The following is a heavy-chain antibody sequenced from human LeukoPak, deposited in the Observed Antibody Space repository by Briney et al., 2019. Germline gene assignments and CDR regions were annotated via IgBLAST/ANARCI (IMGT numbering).Heavy chain of an antibody. V-gene: IGHV3-21*01. Sequence: GVLRFSCAASGFTFSSYSMNWVRQAPGKGLEWVSSISSSSSYIYYADSVKGRFTISRDNAKNSLYLQMNSLRAEDTAVYYCARVGGDYGGYWGQGTLVTVSS. D-gene: IGHD4-17*01. CDR3: ARVGGDYGGY. CDR1: GFTFSSYS. CDR2: ISSSSSYI. J-gene: IGHJ4*02.